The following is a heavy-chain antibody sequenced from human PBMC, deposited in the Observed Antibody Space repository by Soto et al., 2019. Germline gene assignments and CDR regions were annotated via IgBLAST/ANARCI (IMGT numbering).Heavy chain of an antibody. D-gene: IGHD3-9*01. Sequence: PSETLSLTCTVSGGSISSGGYYWSWIRQHPGKGLEWIGYIYYSGSTYYNPSLKSRVTILVDTSKNQFSLKLSSVTAADTAVYYCAREGPMLRYFDRWGQGTLVTVSS. CDR3: AREGPMLRYFDR. J-gene: IGHJ4*02. CDR1: GGSISSGGYY. V-gene: IGHV4-31*03. CDR2: IYYSGST.